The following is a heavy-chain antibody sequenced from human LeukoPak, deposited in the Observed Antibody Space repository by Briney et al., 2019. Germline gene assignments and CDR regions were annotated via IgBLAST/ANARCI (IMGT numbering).Heavy chain of an antibody. D-gene: IGHD2-2*01. J-gene: IGHJ4*02. CDR3: AKDAPVNIVVVPAANS. CDR1: GFTFSSYA. Sequence: GGSLRLSCAASGFTFSSYAMSWVRQAPGKGLEWVSAISGSGGSTYYADSVKGRFTLSRDNSKNSLYLKMNSLRAEDTAVYYCAKDAPVNIVVVPAANSWGQGTLVTVSS. V-gene: IGHV3-23*01. CDR2: ISGSGGST.